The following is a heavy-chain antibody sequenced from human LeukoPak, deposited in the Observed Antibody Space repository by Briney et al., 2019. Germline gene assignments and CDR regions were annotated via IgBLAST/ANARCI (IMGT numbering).Heavy chain of an antibody. D-gene: IGHD6-19*01. V-gene: IGHV2-5*01. Sequence: PTLVKPTQTLTLTCTFSGFSLSTRGEGVGWIRDPPGKALEWLALIYWNDDKRYSPSLKSRLTITKDTSKNQVVLTMTNMDPVDTATYSCAHRLVAGLTAWFDYWGQGTLVTVSS. CDR3: AHRLVAGLTAWFDY. CDR1: GFSLSTRGEG. J-gene: IGHJ4*02. CDR2: IYWNDDK.